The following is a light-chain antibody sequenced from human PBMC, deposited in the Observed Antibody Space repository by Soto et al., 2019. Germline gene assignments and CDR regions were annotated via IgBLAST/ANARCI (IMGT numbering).Light chain of an antibody. V-gene: IGKV3-20*01. Sequence: EIVMTQSPATLSVSPGERPALSCRASQSVRSNLAWYQQKPGQAPRLLIYGASSRATGIPDRFSGSGSGTDFTLTISRLEPEDFAVYYCQQYGSSPRTFGQGTKVDIK. CDR2: GAS. CDR3: QQYGSSPRT. CDR1: QSVRSN. J-gene: IGKJ1*01.